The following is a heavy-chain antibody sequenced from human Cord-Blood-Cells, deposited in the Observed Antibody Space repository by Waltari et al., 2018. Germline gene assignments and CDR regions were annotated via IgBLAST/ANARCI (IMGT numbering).Heavy chain of an antibody. CDR3: ARDPLSGNSFDY. D-gene: IGHD6-13*01. CDR1: GGYISSHY. V-gene: IGHV4-59*11. Sequence: QVQLQESGPGLVKPSETLSLTCTVSGGYISSHYWSWIRQPPGKGLEGSGYVYYSWGTNYNPSRKSRVTISVDTSKHQFSLKLSSVTAADTAVYYCARDPLSGNSFDYWGQGTLVTVSS. J-gene: IGHJ4*02. CDR2: VYYSWGT.